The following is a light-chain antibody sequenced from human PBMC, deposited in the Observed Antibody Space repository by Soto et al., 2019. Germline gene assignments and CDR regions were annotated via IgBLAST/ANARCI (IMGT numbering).Light chain of an antibody. V-gene: IGKV3-20*01. CDR3: QQYGSSPLFT. CDR1: QSVSSSY. CDR2: GAS. Sequence: EIVLTQSPGTLSLSPGERATLSCRASQSVSSSYFAWYQQKPGQAPRLLIYGASSRATGIPDRFSCSGSGTDFTLTISRLEPEDFAVYYCQQYGSSPLFTFGPGTKVDIK. J-gene: IGKJ3*01.